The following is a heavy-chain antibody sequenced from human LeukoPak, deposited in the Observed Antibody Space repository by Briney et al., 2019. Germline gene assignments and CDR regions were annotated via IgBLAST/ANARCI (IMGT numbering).Heavy chain of an antibody. CDR2: ISSSGSTI. CDR3: ARVPRWYVIDY. J-gene: IGHJ4*02. CDR1: GFTFSSYE. V-gene: IGHV3-48*03. Sequence: GGSLRLSCAASGFTFSSYEMKWVREAPGKGLEWVSYISSSGSTIYYADSVKGRFTISRDNAKNSLYLQMNSLRAEDTAVYYCARVPRWYVIDYWGQGTLVSVSS. D-gene: IGHD4-23*01.